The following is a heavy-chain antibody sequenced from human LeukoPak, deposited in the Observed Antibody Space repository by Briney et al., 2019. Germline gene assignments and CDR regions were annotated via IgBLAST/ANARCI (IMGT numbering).Heavy chain of an antibody. V-gene: IGHV4-4*07. D-gene: IGHD3-9*01. CDR3: ARAMKRNHDVLTGYYHACHYGMDV. CDR2: IYTSGSS. Sequence: KPSETLSLTCTVSGGSISSYYWSWIRQPAGKGLEWIGRIYTSGSSKYNPSLKSRVSMSVDTSKNQFSLNLSSVTAAGTAVYYCARAMKRNHDVLTGYYHACHYGMDVWGQGTTVIVSS. CDR1: GGSISSYY. J-gene: IGHJ6*02.